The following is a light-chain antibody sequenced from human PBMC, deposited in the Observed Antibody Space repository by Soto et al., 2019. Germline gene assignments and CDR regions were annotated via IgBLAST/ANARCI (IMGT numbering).Light chain of an antibody. V-gene: IGKV3-15*01. CDR3: QQYNDWPRT. CDR2: SAS. CDR1: QSVSSS. Sequence: VLTQSPGTLSLCPGERATLSRRATQSVSSSFLAWYQQRPGQAPRLLIYSASTRATGISARFSGSGSGTEFTLTISSLQSEDFAVYYCQQYNDWPRTFGQGTKVDIK. J-gene: IGKJ1*01.